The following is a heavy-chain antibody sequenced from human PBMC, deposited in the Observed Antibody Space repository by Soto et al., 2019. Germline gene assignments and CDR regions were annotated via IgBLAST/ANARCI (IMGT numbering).Heavy chain of an antibody. CDR3: AKAVAARPYQFGY. CDR1: GFTFSDYA. Sequence: EVQLLESGGDLVQPGGSLRLSCAASGFTFSDYAMIWVRQAPGKGLEWVSTISRSGGSTYYADSVKGRFTISRDNSKNTVYLQMDSLSAEDTALYYCAKAVAARPYQFGYWGQGTLVTVSS. CDR2: ISRSGGST. V-gene: IGHV3-23*01. D-gene: IGHD6-6*01. J-gene: IGHJ4*02.